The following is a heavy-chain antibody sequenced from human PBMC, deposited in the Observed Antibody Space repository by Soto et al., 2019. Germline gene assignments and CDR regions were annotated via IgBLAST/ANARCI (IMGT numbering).Heavy chain of an antibody. J-gene: IGHJ6*02. CDR2: IIPILGIA. Sequence: SVKVSCKASGGTFSSYTISWVRQAPGQGLEWMGRIIPILGIANYAQKFQGRVTITADKSTSTVYMELSSLRSEDTAVYYCARVVGWLPRGDYYYGMDVWGQGTTVTVSS. D-gene: IGHD6-19*01. CDR1: GGTFSSYT. V-gene: IGHV1-69*02. CDR3: ARVVGWLPRGDYYYGMDV.